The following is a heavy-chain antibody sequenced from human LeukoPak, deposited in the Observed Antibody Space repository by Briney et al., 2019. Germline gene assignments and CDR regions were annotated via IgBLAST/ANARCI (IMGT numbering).Heavy chain of an antibody. CDR3: ARRYSYSSLPDY. CDR2: IYYSGST. J-gene: IGHJ4*02. D-gene: IGHD6-19*01. Sequence: NPSETLSLTCTVSGGSISSSTYYWGWIRQPPGKGLEWIGSIYYSGSTYYNPSLKSRVTISVDTSKNQFSLKVSSVTAADTAAYYCARRYSYSSLPDYWGQGTLVTVSS. CDR1: GGSISSSTYY. V-gene: IGHV4-39*01.